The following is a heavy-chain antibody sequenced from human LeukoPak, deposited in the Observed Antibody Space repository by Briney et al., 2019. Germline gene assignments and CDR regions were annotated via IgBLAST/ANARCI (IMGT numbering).Heavy chain of an antibody. V-gene: IGHV4-39*01. CDR1: GGSINNGGYY. Sequence: SETLSLTCTVSGGSINNGGYYWSWIRQHPGKGLEWIGYIYYSGSSYYNPSLKSRVTISVDTSKNQFSLKLSSVTAADTAVYYCARHPGDYYYMDVWGKGTTVTVSS. D-gene: IGHD7-27*01. CDR2: IYYSGSS. J-gene: IGHJ6*03. CDR3: ARHPGDYYYMDV.